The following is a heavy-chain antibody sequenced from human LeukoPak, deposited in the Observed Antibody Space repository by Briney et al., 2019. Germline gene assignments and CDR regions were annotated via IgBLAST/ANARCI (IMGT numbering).Heavy chain of an antibody. Sequence: VASVTVSFKASGYTFTGYYMHWVRQAPGQGLAWMGWINPNSGGTNYAQKFQGRVTMTRDTSISTAYMELSRLRSDDTAVYYCARARRYCSSTSCNHLTYNWFDPLGPGNPGHRLL. J-gene: IGHJ5*02. V-gene: IGHV1-2*02. D-gene: IGHD2-2*01. CDR3: ARARRYCSSTSCNHLTYNWFDP. CDR2: INPNSGGT. CDR1: GYTFTGYY.